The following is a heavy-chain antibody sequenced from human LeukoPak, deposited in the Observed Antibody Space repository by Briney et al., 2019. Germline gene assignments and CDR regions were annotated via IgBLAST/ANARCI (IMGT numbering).Heavy chain of an antibody. J-gene: IGHJ4*02. CDR1: GGSISSSSYY. CDR3: ARPDRGYSYGPPFDY. CDR2: IYYSGST. Sequence: SETPSLTCTVSGGSISSSSYYWGWIRQPPGKGLEWIGSIYYSGSTYYNPSLKSRVTISVDTSKNQFSLKLSSVTAADTAVYYCARPDRGYSYGPPFDYWGQGTLVTVSS. V-gene: IGHV4-39*01. D-gene: IGHD5-18*01.